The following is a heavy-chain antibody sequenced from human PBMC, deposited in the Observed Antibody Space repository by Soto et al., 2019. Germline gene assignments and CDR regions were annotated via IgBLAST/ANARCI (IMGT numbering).Heavy chain of an antibody. J-gene: IGHJ3*02. Sequence: GESLKISCKGSGYSFTSYWIGWVRQMPGKGLEWMGIIYPGDSDTRYSPSFQGQVTISADKSISTAYLQWSSLKASDTAMYYCATNLEYCGGDCDSDAFDIWGQGTMVNVS. V-gene: IGHV5-51*01. D-gene: IGHD2-21*02. CDR2: IYPGDSDT. CDR1: GYSFTSYW. CDR3: ATNLEYCGGDCDSDAFDI.